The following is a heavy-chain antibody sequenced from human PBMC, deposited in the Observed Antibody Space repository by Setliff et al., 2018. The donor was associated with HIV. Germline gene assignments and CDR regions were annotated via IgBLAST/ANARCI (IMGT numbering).Heavy chain of an antibody. Sequence: SETLSLTCTVSGASISSGSYYWTWIRQPAGKGLEWIGRISTSGSTNYNPSLKSRVTISVDTSKNQFSLKLSSVTAADTAVYYCARDVRYYDILTGYGAFYYYYMDVWGKGTTVTVSS. J-gene: IGHJ6*03. CDR3: ARDVRYYDILTGYGAFYYYYMDV. V-gene: IGHV4-61*02. CDR2: ISTSGST. D-gene: IGHD3-9*01. CDR1: GASISSGSYY.